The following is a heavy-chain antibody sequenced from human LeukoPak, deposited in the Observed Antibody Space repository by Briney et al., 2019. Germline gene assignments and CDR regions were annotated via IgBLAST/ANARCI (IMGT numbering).Heavy chain of an antibody. J-gene: IGHJ4*02. V-gene: IGHV3-74*01. D-gene: IGHD3-10*01. CDR2: INSDGSST. Sequence: GGSLRLSCAASGFTFSSHWMHWVRQAPGKGLVWVSRINSDGSSTNYADSVKGRFTISRDNAKNTLHLQMNSLRAEDTAVYYCARGARGSGTASDYWGQGTLVTVSS. CDR3: ARGARGSGTASDY. CDR1: GFTFSSHW.